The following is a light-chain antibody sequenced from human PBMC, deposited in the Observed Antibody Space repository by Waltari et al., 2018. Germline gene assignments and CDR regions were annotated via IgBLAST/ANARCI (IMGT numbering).Light chain of an antibody. V-gene: IGLV2-8*01. Sequence: QSALTQPHSASGSPGQSVTISCTGTRSDVGGYNYVSWYQQHPGKAPKLMIYEVARRPSGVPDRFSGSKSGNTASLTVSGLQAEDEADYYCSSYAGSKNYVFGTGTKVTVL. CDR1: RSDVGGYNY. CDR3: SSYAGSKNYV. CDR2: EVA. J-gene: IGLJ1*01.